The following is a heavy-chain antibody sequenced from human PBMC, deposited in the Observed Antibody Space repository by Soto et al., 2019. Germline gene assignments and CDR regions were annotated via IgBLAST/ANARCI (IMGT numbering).Heavy chain of an antibody. CDR2: IYYSGST. D-gene: IGHD3-16*02. J-gene: IGHJ3*02. V-gene: IGHV4-59*01. CDR3: ARGRMDYDYIWGSYRSRPDDAFDI. Sequence: PSETLSLTCTVSGGSISSYYWSWIRQPPGKGLEWIGYIYYSGSTNYNPSPKSRVTISVDTSKNQFSLKLSSVTAADTAVYYCARGRMDYDYIWGSYRSRPDDAFDIWGQGTMVTVSS. CDR1: GGSISSYY.